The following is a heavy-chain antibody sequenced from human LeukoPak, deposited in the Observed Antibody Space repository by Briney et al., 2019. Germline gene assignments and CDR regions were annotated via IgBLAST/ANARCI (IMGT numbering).Heavy chain of an antibody. V-gene: IGHV3-74*01. CDR3: ARDLYDILTGYYHDAFDI. D-gene: IGHD3-9*01. J-gene: IGHJ3*02. CDR2: INSDGSST. CDR1: GFTFSSYW. Sequence: GGPLRLSCAASGFTFSSYWMHWVRQAPGKGLVWVSRINSDGSSTSYADSVKGRFTISRDNAKNLLYLQMDSLRAEDTAVYYCARDLYDILTGYYHDAFDIWGQGTMVTVSS.